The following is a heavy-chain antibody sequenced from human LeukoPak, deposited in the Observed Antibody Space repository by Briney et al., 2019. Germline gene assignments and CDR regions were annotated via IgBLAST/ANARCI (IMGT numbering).Heavy chain of an antibody. Sequence: GGSLRLSCAASGFNFNIYGMGWVRQAPGKGMQWVSGISGGGSTFYPDSVNGRFTISRDNSNNTLYLQMNSLRAEHTAVYYCAKDPETIFGITMSNWGQGTLVTVSS. CDR2: ISGGGST. D-gene: IGHD3-3*01. J-gene: IGHJ4*02. V-gene: IGHV3-23*01. CDR3: AKDPETIFGITMSN. CDR1: GFNFNIYG.